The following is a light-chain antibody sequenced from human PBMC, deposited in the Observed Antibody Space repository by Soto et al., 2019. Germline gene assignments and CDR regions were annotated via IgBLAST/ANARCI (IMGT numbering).Light chain of an antibody. V-gene: IGKV1-5*01. CDR3: QQYNSYSWT. Sequence: DIQLTQSPSSLSASVGDRVTITCRASQSISSWLAWYQQKPGKAPKLLIYDASSLKSGVPSRFSGSGSGTEFTLTISSLQSEDFATYYCQQYNSYSWTFGQGTKGDIK. CDR2: DAS. CDR1: QSISSW. J-gene: IGKJ1*01.